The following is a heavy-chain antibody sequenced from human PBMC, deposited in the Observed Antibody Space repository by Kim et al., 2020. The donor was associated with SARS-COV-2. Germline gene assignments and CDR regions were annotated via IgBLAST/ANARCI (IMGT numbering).Heavy chain of an antibody. J-gene: IGHJ6*02. CDR3: ARGNYYGSGSFYYYYYYGMEV. Sequence: GGSLRLSCAASGFTFSSYAMHWVRQAPGKGLEWVAVISYDGSNKYYADSVKGRFTISRDNSKNTLYLQMNSLRAEDTAVYYCARGNYYGSGSFYYYYYYGMEVWRQGPTVTVSS. V-gene: IGHV3-30*04. CDR2: ISYDGSNK. D-gene: IGHD3-10*01. CDR1: GFTFSSYA.